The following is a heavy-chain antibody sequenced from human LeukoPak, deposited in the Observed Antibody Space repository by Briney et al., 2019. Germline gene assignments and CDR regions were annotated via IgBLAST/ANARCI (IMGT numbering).Heavy chain of an antibody. D-gene: IGHD2-2*01. J-gene: IGHJ4*02. V-gene: IGHV4-31*03. CDR2: IYCSGST. CDR1: GGSISSGGYY. Sequence: SETLSLTCTVSGGSISSGGYYWSWIRQHPGKGLEWIGYIYCSGSTYYNPSLKSRVTISVDTSKNQFSLKLSSVTAADTAVYYCARSRRSTSWTYYFDYWGQGTLVTVSS. CDR3: ARSRRSTSWTYYFDY.